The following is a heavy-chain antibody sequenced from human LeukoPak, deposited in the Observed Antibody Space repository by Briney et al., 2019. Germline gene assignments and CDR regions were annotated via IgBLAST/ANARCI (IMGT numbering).Heavy chain of an antibody. CDR1: GYTFTGYY. V-gene: IGHV1-2*02. CDR3: ARGSSTYYDFWSGYSRNAEYFQH. D-gene: IGHD3-3*01. CDR2: INPNSGGT. J-gene: IGHJ1*01. Sequence: ASVKVSCKASGYTFTGYYMHWVRQAPGQGLEWMGWINPNSGGTNYARKFQGRVTMTRDTSISTAYMELSRLRSDDTAVYYCARGSSTYYDFWSGYSRNAEYFQHWGQGTLVTVSS.